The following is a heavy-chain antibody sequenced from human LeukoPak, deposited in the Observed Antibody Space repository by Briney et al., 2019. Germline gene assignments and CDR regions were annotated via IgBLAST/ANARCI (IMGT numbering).Heavy chain of an antibody. CDR2: ISSNGGST. CDR1: GFTFSSYA. Sequence: PGGSLRLSCAASGFTFSSYAMHWVRQAPGKGLEYVSAISSNGGSTYYANSVKGRFTISRDTSKNTLYLQMGSLRAEDMAVYYCARAWEPWDAFDIWGQGTMVTVSS. V-gene: IGHV3-64*01. D-gene: IGHD1-26*01. J-gene: IGHJ3*02. CDR3: ARAWEPWDAFDI.